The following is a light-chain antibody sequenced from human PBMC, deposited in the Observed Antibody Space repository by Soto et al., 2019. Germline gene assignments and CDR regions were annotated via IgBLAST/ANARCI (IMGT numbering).Light chain of an antibody. CDR1: QGISNY. CDR3: QNYNSYSQFT. CDR2: GAS. V-gene: IGKV1-27*01. Sequence: IQMTQSPSSLSASVGDRVTMTCRASQGISNYLAWYQQKPGKVPKLLIYGASTLQSGVPSRYSGSGSGTDFTLTISSLQPEDVATYYCQNYNSYSQFTFGPGTKVDIK. J-gene: IGKJ3*01.